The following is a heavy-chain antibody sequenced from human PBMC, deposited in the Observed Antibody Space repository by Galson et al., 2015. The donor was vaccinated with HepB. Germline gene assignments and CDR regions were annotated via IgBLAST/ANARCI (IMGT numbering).Heavy chain of an antibody. CDR1: GFTFSRNG. D-gene: IGHD6-25*01. Sequence: SLRLSCAASGFTFSRNGMHWVRQAPGKGLEWVAVIWHDGSNSYYADSVKGRFTISRDNSKNALYLQMNSLRAGDTAVYYCAREDADIAAMTLDHWGQGTLVTVSS. J-gene: IGHJ4*02. CDR3: AREDADIAAMTLDH. V-gene: IGHV3-33*08. CDR2: IWHDGSNS.